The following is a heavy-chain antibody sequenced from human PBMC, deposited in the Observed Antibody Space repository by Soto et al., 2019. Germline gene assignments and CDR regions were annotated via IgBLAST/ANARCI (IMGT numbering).Heavy chain of an antibody. V-gene: IGHV4-39*01. D-gene: IGHD3-22*01. J-gene: IGHJ4*02. CDR1: GGSISSSSYY. Sequence: SETLSLTCTVSGGSISSSSYYWGWIRQPPGKGLEWIGSIYYSGSTYYNPSLKSRVTISVDTSKNQFSLKLSSVTAADTAVYYCARIRFNYYDSSGYPDYWGQGTLVTVSS. CDR2: IYYSGST. CDR3: ARIRFNYYDSSGYPDY.